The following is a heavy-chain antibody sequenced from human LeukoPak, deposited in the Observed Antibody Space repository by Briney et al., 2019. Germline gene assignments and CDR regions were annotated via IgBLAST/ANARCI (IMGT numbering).Heavy chain of an antibody. CDR2: IRYDGSHK. V-gene: IGHV3-30*02. J-gene: IGHJ6*04. CDR1: GFTFSTYG. D-gene: IGHD3-10*02. CDR3: AELGITMIGGV. Sequence: GGSLRVSCAASGFTFSTYGMHWVRQAPGKGLEWVAFIRYDGSHKYYADSVKGRFTISRDNAKNSLYLQMNSLRAEDTAVYYCAELGITMIGGVWGKGTTVTISS.